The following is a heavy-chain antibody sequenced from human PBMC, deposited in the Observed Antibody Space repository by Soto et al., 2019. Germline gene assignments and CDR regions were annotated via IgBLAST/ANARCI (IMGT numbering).Heavy chain of an antibody. J-gene: IGHJ4*02. CDR2: IIPILGIA. CDR1: GGTFSSYT. D-gene: IGHD5-18*01. V-gene: IGHV1-69*02. CDR3: ASWGYSYGLDFDY. Sequence: SVKVSCKASGGTFSSYTISWVRQAPGQGLEWMGRIIPILGIANYAQKFQGRVTITADKSTSTAYMELSSLRSEDTAVYYCASWGYSYGLDFDYWGQGTLVTVS.